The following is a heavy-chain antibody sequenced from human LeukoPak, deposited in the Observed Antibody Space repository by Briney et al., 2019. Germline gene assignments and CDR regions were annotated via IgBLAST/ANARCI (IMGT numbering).Heavy chain of an antibody. CDR2: ISGNGGST. J-gene: IGHJ4*02. D-gene: IGHD6-6*01. CDR3: AKEDRGRIAASGYFDH. Sequence: GGSLRLSCAASGFTFSNYAMSLVRQAPGKGLEWVSAISGNGGSTYYADSVKGRFTISRDNSKNTLYLQMNSLRAEDTAVYYCAKEDRGRIAASGYFDHWGQGTLVTVSS. CDR1: GFTFSNYA. V-gene: IGHV3-23*01.